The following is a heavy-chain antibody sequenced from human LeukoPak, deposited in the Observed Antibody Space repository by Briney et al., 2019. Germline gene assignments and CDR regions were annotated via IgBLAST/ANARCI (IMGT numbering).Heavy chain of an antibody. CDR3: ASIAVAGKPLFGY. Sequence: SVKVSCKASGGTFSSYTISWVRQAPGQGVEWMGRIIPILGIANYAQKFQGRVTITADKSTSTAYMELSSLRSEDTAVYYCASIAVAGKPLFGYWGQGTLVTVSS. J-gene: IGHJ4*02. D-gene: IGHD6-19*01. CDR1: GGTFSSYT. V-gene: IGHV1-69*02. CDR2: IIPILGIA.